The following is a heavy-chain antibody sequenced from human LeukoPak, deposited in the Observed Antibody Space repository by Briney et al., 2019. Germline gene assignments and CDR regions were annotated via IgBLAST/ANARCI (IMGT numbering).Heavy chain of an antibody. J-gene: IGHJ4*02. Sequence: GGSLRLSCAAPGFTVSSNYMSWVRQAPGKGLEWVSVIYSGGSTYYADSVKGRFTISRDNSKNTLYLQMNSLRAEDTAVYYCVRTHRIGPFDYWGQGTLVTVSS. CDR1: GFTVSSNY. D-gene: IGHD2-15*01. V-gene: IGHV3-53*01. CDR2: IYSGGST. CDR3: VRTHRIGPFDY.